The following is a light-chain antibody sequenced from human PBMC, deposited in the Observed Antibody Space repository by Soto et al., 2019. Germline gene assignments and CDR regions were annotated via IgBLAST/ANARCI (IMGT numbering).Light chain of an antibody. CDR3: EQYNSS. Sequence: DIQMTQSPSTLSASVGDRVTITCRASQSISSWLAWYQQKTGKAPKLLIYDASSIESGVPSRFSGSGSGTEFTLTISSLQPEEFETYYCEQYNSSFGQGTKVEIK. CDR2: DAS. V-gene: IGKV1-5*01. J-gene: IGKJ1*01. CDR1: QSISSW.